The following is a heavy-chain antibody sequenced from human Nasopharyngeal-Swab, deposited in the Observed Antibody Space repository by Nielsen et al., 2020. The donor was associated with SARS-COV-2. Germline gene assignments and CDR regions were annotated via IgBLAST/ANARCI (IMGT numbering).Heavy chain of an antibody. V-gene: IGHV3-23*01. Sequence: WIRKPPGKGMEWVASFEGGATRTHYAASVEGRFTISRDDSQNMLSLQMSCLRAEDTAVYYCAKDLFRWSFDAWGQGTMVTVSS. CDR3: AKDLFRWSFDA. D-gene: IGHD3-10*02. J-gene: IGHJ3*01. CDR2: FEGGATRT.